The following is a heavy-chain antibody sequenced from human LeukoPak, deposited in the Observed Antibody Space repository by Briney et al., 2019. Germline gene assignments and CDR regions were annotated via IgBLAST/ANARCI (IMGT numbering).Heavy chain of an antibody. CDR1: GYTFNEYS. D-gene: IGHD2-2*01. J-gene: IGHJ6*02. V-gene: IGHV1-2*02. CDR2: MNPKTGGT. CDR3: ARGKTYSSIYNSYFYCMDV. Sequence: ASVKVSCKASGYTFNEYSVHWVRQAPGQGLEWMGWMNPKTGGTNSAQNFKGRVTMTRDTSISTAFMELSSLRPDDTAIYYCARGKTYSSIYNSYFYCMDVWGQGTTVTVSS.